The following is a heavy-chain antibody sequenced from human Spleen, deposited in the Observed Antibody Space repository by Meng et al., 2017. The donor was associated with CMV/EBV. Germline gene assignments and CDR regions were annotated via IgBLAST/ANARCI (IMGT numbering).Heavy chain of an antibody. CDR1: GYTFSSYG. CDR2: ISPYGGST. Sequence: ASVKVSCKAYGYTFSSYGLSWVRQAPGQGLEWMGKISPYGGSTNYAQKFQGRVTMTRDTSTSTVYMELRSLRSDDTAVYYCARDLFTSGWYGWGWFDPWGQGTLVTVSS. J-gene: IGHJ5*02. CDR3: ARDLFTSGWYGWGWFDP. D-gene: IGHD6-19*01. V-gene: IGHV1-18*01.